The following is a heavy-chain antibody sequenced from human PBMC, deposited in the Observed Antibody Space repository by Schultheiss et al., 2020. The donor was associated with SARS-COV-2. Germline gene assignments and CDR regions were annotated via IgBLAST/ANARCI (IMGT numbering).Heavy chain of an antibody. Sequence: SETLSLTCAVYGGSFSGYYWSWIRQPPGKGLEWMGSIHHGGAVNYKPSLKGRLTLSMDTSKNQFSLKLSSVTAADTAVYYCARSSIAARYYFDYWGQGTLVTVSS. CDR2: IHHGGAV. CDR1: GGSFSGYY. V-gene: IGHV4-34*10. J-gene: IGHJ4*02. CDR3: ARSSIAARYYFDY. D-gene: IGHD6-6*01.